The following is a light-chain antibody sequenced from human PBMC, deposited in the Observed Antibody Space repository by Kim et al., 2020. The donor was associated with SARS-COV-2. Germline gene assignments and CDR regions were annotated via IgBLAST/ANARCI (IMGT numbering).Light chain of an antibody. CDR3: TSYTRSDTWV. CDR1: TSDVGAYNL. J-gene: IGLJ3*02. V-gene: IGLV2-14*03. Sequence: GQSVTLARTGTTSDVGAYNLVSWYQQHPGKAPKLMIHDVSQRPSGVSNRFSGSKSGNTASLTISGLQAEDEADYYCTSYTRSDTWVFGGGTKVTVL. CDR2: DVS.